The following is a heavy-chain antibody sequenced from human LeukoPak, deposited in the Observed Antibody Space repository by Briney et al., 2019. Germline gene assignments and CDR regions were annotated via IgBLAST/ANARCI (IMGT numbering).Heavy chain of an antibody. Sequence: PSETLSLTCAVYGGSFSGYYWSWIRQPPGKGLEWIGEINHSGSTNYNPSLKSRVTISVDTSKNQFSLKLSSVTAADTAVYYCTRDESSRDGSGGYHYWGRGVLVTVSS. CDR3: TRDESSRDGSGGYHY. CDR2: INHSGST. CDR1: GGSFSGYY. D-gene: IGHD3-22*01. J-gene: IGHJ4*02. V-gene: IGHV4-34*01.